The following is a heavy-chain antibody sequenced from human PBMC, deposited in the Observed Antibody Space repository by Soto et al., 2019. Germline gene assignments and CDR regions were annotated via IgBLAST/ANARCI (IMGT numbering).Heavy chain of an antibody. J-gene: IGHJ5*02. CDR3: ARGRGELRFDP. CDR1: GYSFSTFG. CDR2: VSTSNNNT. V-gene: IGHV1-18*01. Sequence: QVQLMQSGAEVKQPGASVKVSCRASGYSFSTFGISWVRQAPGQGLEWVGWVSTSNNNTDSAQKFHGRVTMTTVTSTSTAYMELTSLRSDDTAVYYCARGRGELRFDPWGLGTPVTVSS. D-gene: IGHD1-7*01.